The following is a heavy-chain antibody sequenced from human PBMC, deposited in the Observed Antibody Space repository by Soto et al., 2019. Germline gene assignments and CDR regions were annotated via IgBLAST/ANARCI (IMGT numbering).Heavy chain of an antibody. D-gene: IGHD3-3*01. CDR2: INPSVGTT. Sequence: VASVEVSCKASGYTFTSYYMHWVRQAPGQGLEWMGIINPSVGTTSYAQKFQGRVTITTDKSTSTAYMELSSLRSEDTAVYYCASPRYDFWSGPHENTYYYYGMDVWGQGTTVTVSS. V-gene: IGHV1-46*01. CDR3: ASPRYDFWSGPHENTYYYYGMDV. J-gene: IGHJ6*02. CDR1: GYTFTSYY.